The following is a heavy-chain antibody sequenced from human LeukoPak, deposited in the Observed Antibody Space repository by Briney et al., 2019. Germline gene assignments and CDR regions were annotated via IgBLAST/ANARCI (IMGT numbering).Heavy chain of an antibody. J-gene: IGHJ4*02. CDR2: IYYSEST. V-gene: IGHV4-31*03. CDR1: GGSISSRGYY. D-gene: IGHD3-22*01. CDR3: ARGGRSMIVNY. Sequence: SETLSLTCTVSGGSISSRGYYWSWIRQHPGKGLEWIGYIYYSESTHYNPSLKSRAPISVDTSKNQFSLKLSSVTAADTAVYYCARGGRSMIVNYWGQGPLVTVSS.